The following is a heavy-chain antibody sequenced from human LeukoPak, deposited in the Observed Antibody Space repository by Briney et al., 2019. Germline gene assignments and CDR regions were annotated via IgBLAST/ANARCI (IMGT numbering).Heavy chain of an antibody. J-gene: IGHJ3*02. CDR3: ARDLLSVDNYDALDI. Sequence: GSSVKVSCKASGATFGSHSISWVRQAPGQGLEWMGGTVPMFGTDVYAQRFQGRVTVTADESTTTAYMELISLTSEDTAMYYCARDLLSVDNYDALDIWGQGTMVTVSS. D-gene: IGHD5-12*01. CDR1: GATFGSHS. CDR2: TVPMFGTD. V-gene: IGHV1-69*13.